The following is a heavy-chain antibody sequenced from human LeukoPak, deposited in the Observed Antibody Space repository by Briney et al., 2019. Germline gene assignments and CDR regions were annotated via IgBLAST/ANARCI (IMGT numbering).Heavy chain of an antibody. CDR1: GYSFTSYW. Sequence: GESLKISCKGSGYSFTSYWIGWVRQMPGKGLEWMGIIYPGDSGTRYSPSFQGQVTISADKSISTAYLQWSSLKASDTAMYYCARGRLNSQPEYAYWGQGTLVTVSS. D-gene: IGHD1-14*01. V-gene: IGHV5-51*01. CDR2: IYPGDSGT. J-gene: IGHJ4*02. CDR3: ARGRLNSQPEYAY.